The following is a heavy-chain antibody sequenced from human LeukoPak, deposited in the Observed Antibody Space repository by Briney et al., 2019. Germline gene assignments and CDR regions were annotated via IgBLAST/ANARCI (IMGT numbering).Heavy chain of an antibody. CDR3: ARGTGQQLGYLGFDP. D-gene: IGHD6-13*01. CDR1: GGTSSSYA. CDR2: IIPILGIA. Sequence: ASVKVSCKASGGTSSSYAISWVRQAPGQGLEWMGRIIPILGIANYAQKFQGRVTITADKSTSTAYMELSSLRSEDTAVYYCARGTGQQLGYLGFDPWGQGTLVTVSS. V-gene: IGHV1-69*04. J-gene: IGHJ5*02.